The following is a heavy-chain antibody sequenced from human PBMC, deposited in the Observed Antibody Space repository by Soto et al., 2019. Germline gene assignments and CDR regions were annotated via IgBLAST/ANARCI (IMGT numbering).Heavy chain of an antibody. CDR1: GFTFDDYT. CDR2: ISWDGGST. V-gene: IGHV3-43*01. CDR3: AKDIGIKGGWPSHFDY. D-gene: IGHD6-19*01. Sequence: PGGSLRLSCGASGFTFDDYTMHWVRQAPGKGLEWVSLISWDGGSTYYADSVKGRFTISRDNSKNSLYLQMNSLRTEDTALYYCAKDIGIKGGWPSHFDYWGQGTLVTVSS. J-gene: IGHJ4*02.